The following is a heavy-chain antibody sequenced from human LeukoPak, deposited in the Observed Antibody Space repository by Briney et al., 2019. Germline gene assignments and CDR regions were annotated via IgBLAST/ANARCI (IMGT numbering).Heavy chain of an antibody. D-gene: IGHD2-2*01. CDR1: GFTVSSNY. CDR2: IYSGGST. CDR3: ARGNIVVVPAAIASYYFDY. Sequence: GGSLRLSCAASGFTVSSNYMSWVRQASGKGLEWVSVIYSGGSTYYADSVKGRFTISRDNSKNTLYLQMNSLRAEDTAVYYCARGNIVVVPAAIASYYFDYWGQGTLVTVSS. J-gene: IGHJ4*02. V-gene: IGHV3-66*02.